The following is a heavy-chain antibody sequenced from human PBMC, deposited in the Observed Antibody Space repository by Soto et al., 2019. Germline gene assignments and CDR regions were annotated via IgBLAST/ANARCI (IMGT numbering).Heavy chain of an antibody. J-gene: IGHJ6*02. CDR3: ARGDSTSSPIHYYGMDV. CDR1: GFTFSSYG. Sequence: QVQLVESGGGVVQPGRSLRLSCAASGFTFSSYGMHWVRQAPGKGLEWVAVIWYDGSNKYYADSVKGRFTISRDNSKNTLYLQMNSLRAEDTAVYYCARGDSTSSPIHYYGMDVWGQGTTVTVSS. V-gene: IGHV3-33*01. D-gene: IGHD2-2*01. CDR2: IWYDGSNK.